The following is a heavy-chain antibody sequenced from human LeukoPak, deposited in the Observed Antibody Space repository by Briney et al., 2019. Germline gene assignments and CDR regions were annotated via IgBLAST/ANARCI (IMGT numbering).Heavy chain of an antibody. Sequence: YGGSFSGYYXSWIRQPPGKGLEWIGEINHSGSTNYNPSLKSRVTISVDTSKNQFSLKLSSVTAADTAVYYCASRGTGVTFDYWGQGTLVTVSS. CDR3: ASRGTGVTFDY. J-gene: IGHJ4*02. CDR2: INHSGST. CDR1: GGSFSGYY. V-gene: IGHV4-34*01. D-gene: IGHD3/OR15-3a*01.